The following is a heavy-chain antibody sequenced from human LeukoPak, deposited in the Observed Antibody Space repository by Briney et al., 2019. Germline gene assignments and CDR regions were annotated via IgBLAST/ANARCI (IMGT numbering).Heavy chain of an antibody. Sequence: GGSLRLSCSASGFTFSSYAMSWVRQAPGKGLEWVSAISGSGGSTYYADSVKGRFTISRDNSKNTLYLQMNSLRAEDTAVCYCAKESIYYDSRGFAYWGQGTLSPSPQ. CDR1: GFTFSSYA. CDR3: AKESIYYDSRGFAY. CDR2: ISGSGGST. V-gene: IGHV3-23*01. D-gene: IGHD3-22*01. J-gene: IGHJ4*02.